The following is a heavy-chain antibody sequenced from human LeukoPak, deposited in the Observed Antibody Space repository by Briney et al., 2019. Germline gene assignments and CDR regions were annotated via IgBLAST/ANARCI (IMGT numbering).Heavy chain of an antibody. CDR2: IYYSGST. CDR1: GGSISSSSYY. V-gene: IGHV4-39*01. CDR3: ARLVRSVVVAATPWGYFDY. Sequence: SETLSLTCTVSGGSISSSSYYWGWIRHPPGKGLEWIGSIYYSGSTYYNPSLKSRVTLSVDTSKNQFSLKLSSVTAADTAVYYCARLVRSVVVAATPWGYFDYWGQGTLVTVSS. J-gene: IGHJ4*02. D-gene: IGHD2-15*01.